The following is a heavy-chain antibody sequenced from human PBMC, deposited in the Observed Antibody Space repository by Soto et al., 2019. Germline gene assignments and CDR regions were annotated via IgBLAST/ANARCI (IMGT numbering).Heavy chain of an antibody. CDR1: GYTFTSYG. D-gene: IGHD3-3*01. V-gene: IGHV1-18*01. J-gene: IGHJ5*02. Sequence: QVQLVQSGAEVKKPGASVKVSCKASGYTFTSYGISWVRQAPGQGLEWMGWISAYNGNTNYAQKLQGRVTMTTDTSKSTAYMELRRLRSDDTAVYYCARLITIFGVVTTNWFDPWGQGTLGTVSS. CDR3: ARLITIFGVVTTNWFDP. CDR2: ISAYNGNT.